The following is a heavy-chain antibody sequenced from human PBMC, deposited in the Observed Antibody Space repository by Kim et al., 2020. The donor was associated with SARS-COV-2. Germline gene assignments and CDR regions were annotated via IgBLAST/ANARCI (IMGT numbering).Heavy chain of an antibody. J-gene: IGHJ4*02. CDR2: INAGNGNT. CDR3: ARVPNGVDYYGSGSGSGYFDY. Sequence: ASVKVSCKASGYTFTSYAMHWVRQAPGQRLEWMGWINAGNGNTKYSQKFQGRVTITRDTSASTAYMELSSLRSEDTAVYYCARVPNGVDYYGSGSGSGYFDYWGQGTLVTVSS. V-gene: IGHV1-3*01. CDR1: GYTFTSYA. D-gene: IGHD3-10*01.